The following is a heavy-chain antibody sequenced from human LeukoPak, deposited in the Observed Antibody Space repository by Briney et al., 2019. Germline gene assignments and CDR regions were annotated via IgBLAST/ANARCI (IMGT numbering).Heavy chain of an antibody. J-gene: IGHJ6*02. Sequence: ASVKVSCKASGYTFTSYYMHWVRQAPGQGLEWMGIINPSGGSTSYAQKFQGRVTITRGTSTSTVYMELSSLRSEDTAVYYCARDGIVGATNYYYYGMDVWGQGTTVTVSS. V-gene: IGHV1-46*01. CDR3: ARDGIVGATNYYYYGMDV. D-gene: IGHD1-26*01. CDR2: INPSGGST. CDR1: GYTFTSYY.